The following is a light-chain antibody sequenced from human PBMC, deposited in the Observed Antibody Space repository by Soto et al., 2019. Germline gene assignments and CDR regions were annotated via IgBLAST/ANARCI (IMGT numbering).Light chain of an antibody. Sequence: SYDLTQPPSVSVAPGQTAGITCGGNNLGSKSVHWHQQKPGQAPVLVVYDDGARPSGIPDRISGSNSGNTATLTISRVEAGDEADYYCQVWDRGSDHYVFGAGTKVTVL. CDR1: NLGSKS. V-gene: IGLV3-21*02. CDR3: QVWDRGSDHYV. J-gene: IGLJ1*01. CDR2: DDG.